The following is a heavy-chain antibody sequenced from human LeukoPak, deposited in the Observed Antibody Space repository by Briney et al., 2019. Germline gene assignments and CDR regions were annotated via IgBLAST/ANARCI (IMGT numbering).Heavy chain of an antibody. J-gene: IGHJ6*03. CDR3: ARGNYYYYMDV. CDR2: IYYSGST. V-gene: IGHV4-59*01. CDR1: GGSISSYY. Sequence: SETLSLTCTVSGGSISSYYWSWIRQLPGKGLEWIGYIYYSGSTNYNPSLKSRVTISVDTSKNQFSLKLSSVTAADTAVYYCARGNYYYYMDVWGKGTTVTVSS.